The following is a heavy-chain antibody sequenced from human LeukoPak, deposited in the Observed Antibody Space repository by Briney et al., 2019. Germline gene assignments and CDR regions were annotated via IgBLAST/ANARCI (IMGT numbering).Heavy chain of an antibody. D-gene: IGHD6-13*01. Sequence: PGESLRISCKGSGYSFTSYWITWVRQMPGKGLEWMGRIDPSDSYTNYSPSFQGHVTISVDKSISTAYLQWSSLKASDTAMYYCARRVRYSWYSFDYWGQGTLVTVSS. V-gene: IGHV5-10-1*01. CDR1: GYSFTSYW. CDR3: ARRVRYSWYSFDY. CDR2: IDPSDSYT. J-gene: IGHJ4*02.